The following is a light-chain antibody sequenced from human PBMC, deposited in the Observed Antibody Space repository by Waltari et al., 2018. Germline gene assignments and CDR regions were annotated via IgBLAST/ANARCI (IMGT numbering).Light chain of an antibody. CDR3: QHYDGSVVT. Sequence: DIVLTQSPGTLPLSPGARATLSCRASQSVTSIAVTWYQQRPGQAPRLLIYGTSSRATDIPDRFSGSGSGTDFTLTISRLEPEDFAVYFCQHYDGSVVTFGGGTKVEI. CDR1: QSVTSIA. CDR2: GTS. J-gene: IGKJ4*01. V-gene: IGKV3-20*01.